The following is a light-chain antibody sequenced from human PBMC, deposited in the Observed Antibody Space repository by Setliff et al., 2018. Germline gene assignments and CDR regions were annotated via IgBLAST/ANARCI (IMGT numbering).Light chain of an antibody. Sequence: QSVLTQPPSASGSPGQSVAISCTGTSRDVGGFNFVSWYQQHPGKAPKLIIYEVSKRPSGVPDRFSGSKSGNTASLTVSGLQAEDEADYYCLSYTNSDTVVFGTGTKVTVL. CDR3: LSYTNSDTVV. CDR1: SRDVGGFNF. V-gene: IGLV2-8*01. CDR2: EVS. J-gene: IGLJ1*01.